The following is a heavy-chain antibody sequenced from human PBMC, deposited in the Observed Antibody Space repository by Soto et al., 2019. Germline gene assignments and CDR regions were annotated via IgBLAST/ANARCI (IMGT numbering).Heavy chain of an antibody. CDR1: GFTFSSYG. D-gene: IGHD1-26*01. CDR3: ANPGRVGGSYRLFDY. V-gene: IGHV3-33*06. J-gene: IGHJ4*02. CDR2: IWYDGSNK. Sequence: GGSLRLSCAASGFTFSSYGMHWVRQAPGKGLEWVAVIWYDGSNKYYADSVKGRFTISRDNSKNTLYLQMNSLRAEDTAVYYCANPGRVGGSYRLFDYWGQGTLVTVSS.